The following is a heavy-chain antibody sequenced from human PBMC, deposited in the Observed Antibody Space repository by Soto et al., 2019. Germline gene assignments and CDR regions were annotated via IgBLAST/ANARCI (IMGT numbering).Heavy chain of an antibody. D-gene: IGHD6-13*01. J-gene: IGHJ5*02. CDR1: GGSITSTNW. Sequence: QVQLQESGPGLVKPSGTLSLTCAVSGGSITSTNWWSWVRQPPGKGLEWIGEIYHSGTTNYNPSLKSRVTISVVQSTNQYSPKVISVTAAATAVYYCATDRGIGAAGSWGQGTLVTVSS. V-gene: IGHV4-4*02. CDR3: ATDRGIGAAGS. CDR2: IYHSGTT.